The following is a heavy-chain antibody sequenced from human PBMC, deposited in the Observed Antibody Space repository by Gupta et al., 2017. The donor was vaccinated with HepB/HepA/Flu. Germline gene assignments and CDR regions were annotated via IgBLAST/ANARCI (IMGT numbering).Heavy chain of an antibody. CDR1: GFTFSSYG. J-gene: IGHJ4*02. D-gene: IGHD1-26*01. CDR2: ISYDGSNK. V-gene: IGHV3-30*18. CDR3: AKEGVGPFGGRYFDY. Sequence: QVQLVESGGGVVQPGRSLRLSCAASGFTFSSYGMLWVRQAPGKGLEWVAVISYDGSNKYYADSVKGRFTISRDNSKNTLYLQMNSLRAEDTAVYYCAKEGVGPFGGRYFDYWGQGTLVTVSS.